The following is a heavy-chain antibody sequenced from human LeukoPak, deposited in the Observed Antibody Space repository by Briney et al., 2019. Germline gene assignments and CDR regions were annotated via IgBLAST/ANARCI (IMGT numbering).Heavy chain of an antibody. Sequence: SETLSLTCTVSGXSIRSSSYYWGWIRQPPGKGLEWIGSIYYSGSTYYNPSLKSRVTISVDTSKNQFSLKLSSVTAADTAVYYCARQEEYYNILTGYYPLGFDPWGQGTLVTVSS. CDR1: GXSIRSSSYY. J-gene: IGHJ5*02. D-gene: IGHD3-9*01. CDR2: IYYSGST. CDR3: ARQEEYYNILTGYYPLGFDP. V-gene: IGHV4-39*01.